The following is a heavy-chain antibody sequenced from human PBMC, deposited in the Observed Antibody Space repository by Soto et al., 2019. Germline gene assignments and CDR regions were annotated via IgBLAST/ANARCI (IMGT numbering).Heavy chain of an antibody. V-gene: IGHV3-23*01. CDR2: ISGDGATT. CDR3: ANVERYSSSRPLI. D-gene: IGHD6-13*01. CDR1: GFTIRTYG. Sequence: EVQLFESGGGWVQPWGSLRLSCEGSGFTIRTYGIRWLRQAPGKCLELVSGISGDGATTYYTDSVKGRFTISRALSKHTLQRQMNSLSAEDTAVYYWANVERYSSSRPLIWCRASMLTVSS. J-gene: IGHJ4*01.